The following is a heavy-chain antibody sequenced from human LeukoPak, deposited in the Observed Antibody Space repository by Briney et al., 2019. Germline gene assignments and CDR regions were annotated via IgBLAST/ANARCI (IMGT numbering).Heavy chain of an antibody. D-gene: IGHD2-8*01. Sequence: GESLKISCKGSGHNFTNSWIAWVRQKSGKGLEWMGIIYPDDSDTRYSPSFQGQVTISVDKSISTAYLQWSSLRASDTAMYYCARGAADCANGICYSYNWFDPWGQGTLVTVSS. CDR1: GHNFTNSW. J-gene: IGHJ5*02. CDR2: IYPDDSDT. V-gene: IGHV5-51*01. CDR3: ARGAADCANGICYSYNWFDP.